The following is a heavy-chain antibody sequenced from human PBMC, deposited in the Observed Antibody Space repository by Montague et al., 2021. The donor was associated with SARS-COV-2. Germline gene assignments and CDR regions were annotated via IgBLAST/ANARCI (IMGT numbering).Heavy chain of an antibody. CDR1: GGSIRSYY. Sequence: SETRSLTCSFSGGSIRSYYWSCIRLPPGKPLEWLGYIYYTGETTHNPSLKSRVTISVDTSRSQFSLRLTSVTAADTAVYFCARFWSGYVDKWSQGTLVTVSS. J-gene: IGHJ4*02. CDR3: ARFWSGYVDK. V-gene: IGHV4-59*01. D-gene: IGHD3-3*01. CDR2: IYYTGET.